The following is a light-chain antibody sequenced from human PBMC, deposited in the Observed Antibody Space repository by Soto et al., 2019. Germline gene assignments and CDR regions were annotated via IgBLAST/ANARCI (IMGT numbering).Light chain of an antibody. CDR1: QGISRY. Sequence: DIQLTQSPSFLSASVGERVTITCRASQGISRYLAWYQQKPGKAPKILMYATSTLQSGVPSRFRGIGSGTECALTISSLQPEDFATYYCQQFNDFPITFGQGTRLEIK. CDR2: ATS. V-gene: IGKV1-9*01. J-gene: IGKJ5*01. CDR3: QQFNDFPIT.